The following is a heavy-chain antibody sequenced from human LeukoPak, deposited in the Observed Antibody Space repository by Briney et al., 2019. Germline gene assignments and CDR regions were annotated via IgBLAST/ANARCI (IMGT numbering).Heavy chain of an antibody. CDR3: ARAGYYGSGSYRALLDY. CDR1: GGTFISYA. D-gene: IGHD3-10*01. J-gene: IGHJ4*02. CDR2: IIPIFGTA. V-gene: IGHV1-69*13. Sequence: ASVKVSCKASGGTFISYAISWVRQAPGQGLEWMGGIIPIFGTANYAQKFQGRVTITADESTSTAYMELSSLRSEDTAVYYCARAGYYGSGSYRALLDYWGQGTLVTVSS.